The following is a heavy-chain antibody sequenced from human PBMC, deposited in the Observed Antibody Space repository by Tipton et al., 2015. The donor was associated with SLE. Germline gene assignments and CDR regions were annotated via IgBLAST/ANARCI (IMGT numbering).Heavy chain of an antibody. CDR1: GGSFSGYY. J-gene: IGHJ4*02. D-gene: IGHD3-3*01. CDR2: VNHSGGT. Sequence: TLSLTCAVYGGSFSGYYWSWIRQPPGKGLEWIGEVNHSGGTNYNSSLKSRVTIFVDTSKNQFSLKLSSVTAADTAVYYCARGWEYDSWSGYADYWGQGTLVTVSS. CDR3: ARGWEYDSWSGYADY. V-gene: IGHV4-34*01.